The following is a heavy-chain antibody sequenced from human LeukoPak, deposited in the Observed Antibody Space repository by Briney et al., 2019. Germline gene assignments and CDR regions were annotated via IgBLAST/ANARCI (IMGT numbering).Heavy chain of an antibody. CDR1: GYTFTGYY. CDR2: INPNSGGT. Sequence: ASVKVSCKASGYTFTGYYMHWVRQAPGQGLEWMGWINPNSGGTNYAQKFQGRVTTTRDTSISTAYMELSRLRSDDTAVYYCARASRPTVLSDYWGQGTLVTVSS. J-gene: IGHJ4*02. V-gene: IGHV1-2*02. D-gene: IGHD2/OR15-2a*01. CDR3: ARASRPTVLSDY.